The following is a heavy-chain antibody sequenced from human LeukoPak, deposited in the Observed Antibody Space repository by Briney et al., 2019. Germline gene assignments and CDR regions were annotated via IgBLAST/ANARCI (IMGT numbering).Heavy chain of an antibody. CDR1: GDSISSGGYS. CDR2: IYHSGTT. CDR3: ARVTTVTTFDY. J-gene: IGHJ4*02. V-gene: IGHV4-30-2*01. Sequence: SQTLSLTCAVSGDSISSGGYSWSWIRQPPGNGLEWIGYIYHSGTTYYNPSLKSRVTISVDRSKNQFSLKLSSVTAADTAVYYCARVTTVTTFDYWGQGTLVTVSS. D-gene: IGHD4-17*01.